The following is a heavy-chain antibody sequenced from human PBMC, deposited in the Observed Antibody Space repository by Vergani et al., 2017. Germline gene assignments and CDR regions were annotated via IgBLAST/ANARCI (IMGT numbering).Heavy chain of an antibody. J-gene: IGHJ4*02. CDR2: IYYTGDT. CDR1: GGSISGHY. CDR3: ARYLCPGGSCIGFDY. V-gene: IGHV4-59*11. D-gene: IGHD2-8*02. Sequence: QVQLQESGPGLVKPSETLSLTCTVSGGSISGHYWSWIRQAQGKGLDWVGYIYYTGDTMSNPSLTSRISMSLDTSRSQFSLTVKSVTVADTAVYYCARYLCPGGSCIGFDYWGQGILVTVSS.